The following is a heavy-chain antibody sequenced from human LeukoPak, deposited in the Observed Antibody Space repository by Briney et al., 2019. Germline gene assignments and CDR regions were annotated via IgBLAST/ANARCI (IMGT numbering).Heavy chain of an antibody. CDR1: GGSFSGYY. Sequence: SETLSLTCAVYGGSFSGYYWSWIRQPPGKGLEWIGEINHSGSTNYNPSLKSRVTISVDTSKNQFSLKLSSVTAADTAVYYCASPGSYGFMSFVYWGQGNLVTVSS. CDR2: INHSGST. CDR3: ASPGSYGFMSFVY. D-gene: IGHD5-18*01. J-gene: IGHJ4*02. V-gene: IGHV4-34*01.